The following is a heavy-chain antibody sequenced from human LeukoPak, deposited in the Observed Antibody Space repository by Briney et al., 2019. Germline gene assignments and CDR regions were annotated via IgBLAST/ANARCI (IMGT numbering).Heavy chain of an antibody. CDR1: GYTFTGYY. CDR3: ARDVLAKDYGMDV. D-gene: IGHD3-3*02. J-gene: IGHJ6*02. V-gene: IGHV1-2*04. CDR2: INPNSGGT. Sequence: ASVTVSCTASGYTFTGYYIHWVRQAPGQGLEWMGWINPNSGGTNYAQKFQGWVTMTRDTSISTAYMELSRLRSDDTAVYYCARDVLAKDYGMDVWGQGTTVTVSS.